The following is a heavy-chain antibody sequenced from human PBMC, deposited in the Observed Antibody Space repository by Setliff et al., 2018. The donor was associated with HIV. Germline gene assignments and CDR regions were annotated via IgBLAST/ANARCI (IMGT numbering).Heavy chain of an antibody. J-gene: IGHJ4*02. CDR2: INHSGST. CDR1: GGSFSGFY. Sequence: SETLSLTCAVYGGSFSGFYWNWIRQPPGKGLEWIGEINHSGSTHYNPSLKSRVTISVDTSKNQFSLRLSSVIAADTAVYYCARGPPGSSIGWYVGYWGQGTLVTVSS. CDR3: ARGPPGSSIGWYVGY. V-gene: IGHV4-34*01. D-gene: IGHD6-19*01.